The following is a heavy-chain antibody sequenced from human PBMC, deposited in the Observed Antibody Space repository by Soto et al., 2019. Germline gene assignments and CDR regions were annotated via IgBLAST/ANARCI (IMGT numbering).Heavy chain of an antibody. CDR3: ARARRVAAAGTDRDYYYYGMDV. J-gene: IGHJ6*02. CDR2: IKQDGSEK. D-gene: IGHD6-13*01. Sequence: WGSLRLSCAASGFTFSSYWMSWVRQAPGKGLEWVANIKQDGSEKYYVDSVKGRFTISRDNAKNSLYLQMNSLRAEDTAVYYCARARRVAAAGTDRDYYYYGMDVWGQGTTVTVSS. CDR1: GFTFSSYW. V-gene: IGHV3-7*04.